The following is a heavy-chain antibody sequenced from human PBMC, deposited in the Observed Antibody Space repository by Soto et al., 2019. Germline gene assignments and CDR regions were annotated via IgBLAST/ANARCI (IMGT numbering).Heavy chain of an antibody. Sequence: QVQLQQWGAGLLKPSETLSLTCAVYGGSFNGYYWSWIRQPPGKGLEWIGEINHSGSTNYNPSLKSRVTISVDTSKNQFSLKLSSVTAADTAVYYCARRRLRYNWNHTNDYWGQGTLVTVSS. D-gene: IGHD1-20*01. CDR1: GGSFNGYY. J-gene: IGHJ4*02. CDR2: INHSGST. V-gene: IGHV4-34*01. CDR3: ARRRLRYNWNHTNDY.